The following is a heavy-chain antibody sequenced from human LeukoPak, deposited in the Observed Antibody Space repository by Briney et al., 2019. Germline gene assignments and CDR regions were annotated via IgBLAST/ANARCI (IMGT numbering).Heavy chain of an antibody. CDR2: IWYDGSNK. Sequence: GGSLRLSRAASGFTFSNYGMHWVRQAPGKGLEWVAAIWYDGSNKYYGDSVKGRFTISRDNSKNTLYLQMNSLRAEDTAAYYCARVGYGDPHFDFWGQGTLVTVSS. D-gene: IGHD4-17*01. J-gene: IGHJ4*02. CDR1: GFTFSNYG. V-gene: IGHV3-33*01. CDR3: ARVGYGDPHFDF.